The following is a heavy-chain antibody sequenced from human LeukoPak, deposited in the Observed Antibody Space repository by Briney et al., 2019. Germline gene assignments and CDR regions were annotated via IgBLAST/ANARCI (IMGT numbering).Heavy chain of an antibody. J-gene: IGHJ3*02. D-gene: IGHD4-17*01. V-gene: IGHV4-4*02. CDR2: IYHSGST. CDR3: ARVKDYGDYVMAFDI. Sequence: PSGTLSLTRAVSGGSISSNNWWSWVRQPPGKGLEWIGEIYHSGSTNYNPSLKSRVAMSVDKSKNQFSLKLSSVTAADTAVYSCARVKDYGDYVMAFDIWGQGTMVTVSS. CDR1: GGSISSNNW.